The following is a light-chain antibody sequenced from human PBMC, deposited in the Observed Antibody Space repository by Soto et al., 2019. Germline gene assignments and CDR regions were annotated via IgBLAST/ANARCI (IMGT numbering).Light chain of an antibody. CDR1: QSVAANY. CDR2: VAS. J-gene: IGKJ4*01. V-gene: IGKV3-20*01. Sequence: EIVLTQSPGTLSLSPGERATLSCRASQSVAANYLAWYQQKPGQAPRLLIYVASSRATGIPDRFSGSGSGTAFTLTISRLEPEDFAVYYCQQYGNSPLTFGGGTKVEIK. CDR3: QQYGNSPLT.